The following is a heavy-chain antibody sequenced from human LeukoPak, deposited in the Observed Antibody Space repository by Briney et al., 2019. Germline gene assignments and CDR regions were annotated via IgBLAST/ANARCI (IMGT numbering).Heavy chain of an antibody. CDR1: GYTFTGYY. D-gene: IGHD1-7*01. CDR3: ARDPGITGTTE. V-gene: IGHV1-2*02. J-gene: IGHJ4*02. CDR2: INPNSGGT. Sequence: ASVKVSCKASGYTFTGYYMHWVRQAPGQGLEWMGWINPNSGGTNYAQKFRGRVTMTRDTSISTAYMELSRLRSDDTALYYCARDPGITGTTEWGQGTLVTVSS.